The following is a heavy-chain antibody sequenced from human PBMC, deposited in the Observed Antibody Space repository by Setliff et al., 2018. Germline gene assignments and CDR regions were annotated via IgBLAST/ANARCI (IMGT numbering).Heavy chain of an antibody. Sequence: GASVKVSCKASGYTFTGYYIHWVRQAPGQGIEWMGWINPNSGDTNYAQKFQGRVTMTRDTSITTAYMEVSRMRSDDTAVYYCARDRGPTYYDFWSGYYWFDYWGQGTLVTVS. J-gene: IGHJ4*02. V-gene: IGHV1-2*02. CDR1: GYTFTGYY. D-gene: IGHD3-3*01. CDR2: INPNSGDT. CDR3: ARDRGPTYYDFWSGYYWFDY.